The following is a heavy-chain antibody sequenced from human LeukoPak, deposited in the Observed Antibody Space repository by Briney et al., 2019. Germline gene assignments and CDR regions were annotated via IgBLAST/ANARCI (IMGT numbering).Heavy chain of an antibody. CDR2: ISAYNGNT. V-gene: IGHV1-18*01. D-gene: IGHD1-7*01. CDR1: GYTVTSYG. J-gene: IGHJ5*02. CDR3: ARKVTGTTPWFDP. Sequence: ASVKVSCKASGYTVTSYGISWVRQAPGQGLEWMGWISAYNGNTNYAQKLQGRVTMTTDTSTSTAYMELRSLGSDDTAVYYCARKVTGTTPWFDPWGQGTLVTVSS.